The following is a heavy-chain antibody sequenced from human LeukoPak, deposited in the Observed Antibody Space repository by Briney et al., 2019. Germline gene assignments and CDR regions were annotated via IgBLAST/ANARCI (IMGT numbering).Heavy chain of an antibody. Sequence: GGPLRLSCAASGFTFSSYWMSWVRQAPGKGLEWVANIKQDGSEKYYVDSVKGRFTISRDNAKNSLYLQMNSLRAEDTAVYYCARDSFGAKDYYYYMDVWGKGTTVTVSS. D-gene: IGHD3-16*01. CDR1: GFTFSSYW. CDR3: ARDSFGAKDYYYYMDV. J-gene: IGHJ6*03. V-gene: IGHV3-7*01. CDR2: IKQDGSEK.